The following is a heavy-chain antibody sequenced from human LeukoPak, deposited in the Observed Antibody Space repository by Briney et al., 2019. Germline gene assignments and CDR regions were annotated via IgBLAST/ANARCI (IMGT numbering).Heavy chain of an antibody. CDR3: ARSDSYGDYKDAFDI. D-gene: IGHD4-17*01. CDR1: GGSISSGGYS. J-gene: IGHJ3*02. CDR2: IYHSGST. Sequence: QTLSLTCAVSGGSISSGGYSWSWIRQPPGKGLEWIGYIYHSGSTYYNPSLKSRVTISVDRSKNQFSLKLSSVTAADTAVYYCARSDSYGDYKDAFDIWGQGTMVTVSS. V-gene: IGHV4-30-2*01.